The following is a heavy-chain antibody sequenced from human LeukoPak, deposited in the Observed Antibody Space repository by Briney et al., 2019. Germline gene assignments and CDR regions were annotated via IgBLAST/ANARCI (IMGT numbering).Heavy chain of an antibody. Sequence: PSETLSLTCTVSGGSISSGGYYWSWIRQPPGKGLEWIGYIYHSGSTYYNPSLKSRVTISVDRSKNQFSLKLSSVTAADTAVYYCARGDLGYCSSTSCASGPYMDVWGKGTTVTVSS. CDR2: IYHSGST. CDR3: ARGDLGYCSSTSCASGPYMDV. CDR1: GGSISSGGYY. J-gene: IGHJ6*03. V-gene: IGHV4-30-2*01. D-gene: IGHD2-2*01.